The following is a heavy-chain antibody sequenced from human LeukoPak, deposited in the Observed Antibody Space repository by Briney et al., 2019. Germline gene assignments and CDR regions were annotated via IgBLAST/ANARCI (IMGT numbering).Heavy chain of an antibody. Sequence: PGGSLRLSCAASGFTLDDYAMYWVRQAPGKGLEWVANIKQDGSDKDYVDSVKGRFTISRDNAKNSLYLQMNSLRAEDTAVYYCARGRGSGYWGQGTLVTVSS. CDR3: ARGRGSGY. V-gene: IGHV3-7*01. J-gene: IGHJ4*02. CDR1: GFTLDDYA. CDR2: IKQDGSDK.